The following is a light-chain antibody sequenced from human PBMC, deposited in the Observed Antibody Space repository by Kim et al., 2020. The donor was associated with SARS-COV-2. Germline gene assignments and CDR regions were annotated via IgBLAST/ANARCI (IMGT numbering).Light chain of an antibody. J-gene: IGLJ2*01. CDR3: CSYAGSYTLV. Sequence: GSPGQSVTISCTGTSSDVGGYNFVSWYQQHPGKAPKLMIYDVNKRPSGVPDRFSGSKSGNTASLTISGLQAEDEADYYCCSYAGSYTLVFGGGTKLTVL. CDR1: SSDVGGYNF. CDR2: DVN. V-gene: IGLV2-11*01.